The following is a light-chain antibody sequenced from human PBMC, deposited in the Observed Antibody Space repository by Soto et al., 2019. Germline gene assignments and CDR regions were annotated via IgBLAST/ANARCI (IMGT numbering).Light chain of an antibody. CDR3: QQHGQWPIT. CDR1: QSVNSN. V-gene: IGKV3D-15*01. CDR2: GIS. Sequence: EIVMTQSPLTLSVSPGERAPLSCWASQSVNSNYLAWYQQKPGQAPRLLIYGISKRATDIPDRFSGSGSGTEFTLTISSLQPEDFATYYCQQHGQWPITFGQGTRLEIK. J-gene: IGKJ5*01.